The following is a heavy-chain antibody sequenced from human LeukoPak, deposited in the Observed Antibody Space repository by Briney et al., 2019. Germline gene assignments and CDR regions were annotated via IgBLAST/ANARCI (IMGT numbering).Heavy chain of an antibody. V-gene: IGHV1-2*06. D-gene: IGHD3-22*01. Sequence: ASVKVSCKASAYTFTGYYMHWVRQAPGQGLEWMGRINPNSGGTNYAQKFQGRVTMTRDTSISTAYMELSRLRSDDTAVYYCARAGYYYDSSGYYYVGVDYWGQGTLVTVSS. J-gene: IGHJ4*02. CDR3: ARAGYYYDSSGYYYVGVDY. CDR2: INPNSGGT. CDR1: AYTFTGYY.